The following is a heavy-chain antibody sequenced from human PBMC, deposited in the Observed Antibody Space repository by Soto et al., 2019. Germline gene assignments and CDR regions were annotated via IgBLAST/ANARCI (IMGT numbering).Heavy chain of an antibody. J-gene: IGHJ4*02. D-gene: IGHD4-17*01. CDR1: GFTFSSYW. Sequence: EVQLVESGGGLVQPGGSQRLSCAASGFTFSSYWMSWVRQAPGKGLEWVANIKQDGSEKYYVDSVKGRFTISRDNAKNSLYLQMNSLRAEDTAVYYCARGLASDPYGRSGFDYWGQGTLVTVSS. CDR2: IKQDGSEK. CDR3: ARGLASDPYGRSGFDY. V-gene: IGHV3-7*01.